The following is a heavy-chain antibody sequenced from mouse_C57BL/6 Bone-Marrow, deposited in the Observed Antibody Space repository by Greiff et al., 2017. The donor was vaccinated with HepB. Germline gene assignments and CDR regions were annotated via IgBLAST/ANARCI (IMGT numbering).Heavy chain of an antibody. Sequence: VQLVESGAELVRPGASVTLSCKASGYTFTDYEMHWVKQTPVHGLEWIGAIDPETGGTAYNQKFKGKAILTADKSSSTAYMELRSLTSEDSAVYYCTRDTKGYWGQGTTLTVSS. CDR2: IDPETGGT. CDR1: GYTFTDYE. CDR3: TRDTKGY. D-gene: IGHD1-1*01. V-gene: IGHV1-15*01. J-gene: IGHJ2*01.